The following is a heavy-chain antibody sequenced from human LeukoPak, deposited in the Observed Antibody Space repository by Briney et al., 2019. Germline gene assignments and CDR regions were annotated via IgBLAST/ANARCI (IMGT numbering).Heavy chain of an antibody. J-gene: IGHJ6*02. D-gene: IGHD3-3*01. V-gene: IGHV1-18*01. CDR2: ISAYNGNT. CDR1: GYTFTSYG. CDR3: ARDPTYYDFWSGYDTPYYYYGMDV. Sequence: ASVTVSCTASGYTFTSYGTSWVRQAPGQGLEWMGWISAYNGNTNYAQKLQGRVTMTTDTSTSTAYMELRSLRSDDTAVYYCARDPTYYDFWSGYDTPYYYYGMDVWGQGTTVTVSS.